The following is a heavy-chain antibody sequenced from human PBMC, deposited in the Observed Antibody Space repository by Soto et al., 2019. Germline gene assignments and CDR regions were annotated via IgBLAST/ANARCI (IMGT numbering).Heavy chain of an antibody. CDR2: ISAYNGNT. Sequence: ASVKVSCKASGYTFTSYGISWVRQAPGQGLEWMGWISAYNGNTNYAQKLQGRVTMTTDTSTSTAYMELRSLRSDDTAVYYCARGDMAAAGSWWYPQRFTHFDYWGQGTLVTVSS. D-gene: IGHD6-13*01. CDR3: ARGDMAAAGSWWYPQRFTHFDY. V-gene: IGHV1-18*01. J-gene: IGHJ4*02. CDR1: GYTFTSYG.